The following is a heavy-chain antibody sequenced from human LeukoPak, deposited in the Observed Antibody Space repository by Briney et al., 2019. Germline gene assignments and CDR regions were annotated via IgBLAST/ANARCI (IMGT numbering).Heavy chain of an antibody. Sequence: ASVKFSCKASGYTFTGYYMHWVRQAPGQGLEWMGWINPNSGGTNYAQKFQGRVTMTRDTSISTAYMELSRLRSDDTAVYYCARSQLHTGWFDPWGQGTLVTVSS. V-gene: IGHV1-2*02. CDR3: ARSQLHTGWFDP. D-gene: IGHD2-2*01. J-gene: IGHJ5*02. CDR2: INPNSGGT. CDR1: GYTFTGYY.